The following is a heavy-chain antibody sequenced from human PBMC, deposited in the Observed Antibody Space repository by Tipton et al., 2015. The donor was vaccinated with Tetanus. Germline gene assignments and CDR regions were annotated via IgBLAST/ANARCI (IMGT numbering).Heavy chain of an antibody. CDR3: ARAPTRISRAYDY. J-gene: IGHJ4*02. Sequence: QSGAEVKKPGSSVKVSCKASGGTFTNYALSWVRQAPGQGLEWVGGITPIFGTTNFAPKFQGRVTITADGSTNTAFMELSSLRSEDTAVYYCARAPTRISRAYDYWGQGP. V-gene: IGHV1-69*01. CDR2: ITPIFGTT. CDR1: GGTFTNYA.